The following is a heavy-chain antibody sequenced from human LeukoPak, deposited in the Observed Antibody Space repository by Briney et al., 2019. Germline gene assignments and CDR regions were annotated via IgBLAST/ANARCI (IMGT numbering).Heavy chain of an antibody. CDR2: IYYSGST. V-gene: IGHV4-59*01. CDR3: ARVTKQWLFDY. Sequence: SETLSLTCTVSGGSISSYYWNWIRQHPGKGLEWIGYIYYSGSTNYNPSLKSRVTISVDTSKNQFSLKLSSVTAADTAVYYCARVTKQWLFDYWGQGTLVTVSS. D-gene: IGHD6-19*01. J-gene: IGHJ4*02. CDR1: GGSISSYY.